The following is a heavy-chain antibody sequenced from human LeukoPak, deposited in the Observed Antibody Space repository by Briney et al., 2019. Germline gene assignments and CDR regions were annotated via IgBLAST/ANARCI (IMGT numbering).Heavy chain of an antibody. CDR3: ARHEKVYGASFDY. D-gene: IGHD2-8*01. V-gene: IGHV4-39*01. J-gene: IGHJ4*02. CDR2: IFYSGST. Sequence: SETLSLTCTVSGGSITSSSNWGWIRQPPGKGLDWIGSIFYSGSTFYSPSLKSRITISVDTSKNQFSLKLNPVTAADTAIYYCARHEKVYGASFDYWGQGTLVTVSS. CDR1: GGSITSSSN.